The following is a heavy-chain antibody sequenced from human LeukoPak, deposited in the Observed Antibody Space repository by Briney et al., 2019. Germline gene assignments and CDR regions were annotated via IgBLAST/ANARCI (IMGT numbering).Heavy chain of an antibody. CDR1: GGSTSSYY. Sequence: SETLSLTCTVSGGSTSSYYWSWIRQPPGKGLEWIGYTHYSGSTNYNPSLKSRVTTSVDTSKNQFSLKLRSVTAADTAVYYCVRGGGWDAWFDPWGQGTLVTVSS. CDR3: VRGGGWDAWFDP. D-gene: IGHD6-19*01. V-gene: IGHV4-59*01. CDR2: THYSGST. J-gene: IGHJ5*02.